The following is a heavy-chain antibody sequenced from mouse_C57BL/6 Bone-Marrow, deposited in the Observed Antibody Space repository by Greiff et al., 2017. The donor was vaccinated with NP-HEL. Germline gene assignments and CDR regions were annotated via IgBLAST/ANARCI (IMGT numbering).Heavy chain of an antibody. Sequence: EVQLQQSGPVLVKPGASVKMSCKASGYTFTDYYMNWVKQSHGKSLEWIGVINPYNGGTSYNQKFKGKATLTVDKSSSTAYMELNSLTSEDSAVYYCARDYYYGSSSAWFAYWGQGTLVTVSA. CDR1: GYTFTDYY. V-gene: IGHV1-19*01. CDR3: ARDYYYGSSSAWFAY. CDR2: INPYNGGT. J-gene: IGHJ3*01. D-gene: IGHD1-1*01.